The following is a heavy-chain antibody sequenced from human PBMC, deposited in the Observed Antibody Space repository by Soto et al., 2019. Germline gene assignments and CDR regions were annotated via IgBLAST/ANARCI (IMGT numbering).Heavy chain of an antibody. CDR2: IDGSGGIT. CDR3: VKNSGGFNT. J-gene: IGHJ5*02. V-gene: IGHV3-23*01. D-gene: IGHD3-10*01. CDR1: GFTFGTTD. Sequence: QLLQSGGGLVQPGGSLTLSCAASGFTFGTTDMSWVRQAPGEGLAWVSTIDGSGGITYYADSVKGRFTISRDNSRNTVYLQMNSLRGDDTALYYCVKNSGGFNTWGQGALVTVSS.